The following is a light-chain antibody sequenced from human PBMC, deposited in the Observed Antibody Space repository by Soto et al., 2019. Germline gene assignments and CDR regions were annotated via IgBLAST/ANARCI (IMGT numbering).Light chain of an antibody. Sequence: QSVLTQPASVSGSSGQSIAISCTGASIDVGGYNYVSWYQQHPGKAPKLMIYDVASRPSGVSDRFSGSKSGNTASLTISGLQAEDEADYYCSSYTSSSTLYVFGTGTKVTVL. CDR3: SSYTSSSTLYV. J-gene: IGLJ1*01. V-gene: IGLV2-14*03. CDR1: SIDVGGYNY. CDR2: DVA.